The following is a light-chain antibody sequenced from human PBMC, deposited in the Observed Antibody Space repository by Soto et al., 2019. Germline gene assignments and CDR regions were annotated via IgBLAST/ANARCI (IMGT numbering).Light chain of an antibody. CDR1: QSISRN. CDR3: QQYSSWPTWT. V-gene: IGKV3-15*01. CDR2: GAS. J-gene: IGKJ1*01. Sequence: EVGMTQSPPTLSVSPGERARLSGRASQSISRNLAWFQQKPCQAHTLIIFGASTRATGIPARFSGSGSGTEFTLTISSLESEDSAVYYCQQYSSWPTWTFGQGTKVDIK.